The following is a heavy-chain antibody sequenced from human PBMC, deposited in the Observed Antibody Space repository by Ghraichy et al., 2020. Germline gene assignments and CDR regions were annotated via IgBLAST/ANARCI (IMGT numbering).Heavy chain of an antibody. Sequence: LSLNCAASGFTFSRYAMHWVRQAPGKGLEWVAVISYDGSNKYYADSVKGRFTISRDNSKNTLYLQMNSLRAEDTAVYYCARDGTTVVRMAPYFDYWGQGILVNVSS. CDR1: GFTFSRYA. J-gene: IGHJ4*02. D-gene: IGHD4-23*01. CDR2: ISYDGSNK. V-gene: IGHV3-30*04. CDR3: ARDGTTVVRMAPYFDY.